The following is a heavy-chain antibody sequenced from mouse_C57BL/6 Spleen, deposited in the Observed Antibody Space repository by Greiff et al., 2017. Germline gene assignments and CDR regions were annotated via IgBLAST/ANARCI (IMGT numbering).Heavy chain of an antibody. D-gene: IGHD4-1*01. CDR3: TTEVGRDCDY. J-gene: IGHJ2*01. CDR1: GFNIKDDY. V-gene: IGHV14-4*01. Sequence: VQLQQSGAELVRPGASVKLSCTASGFNIKDDYMHWVKQRPEQGLEWIGRIDPENGDTEYASKFQGKATITADTSSNTAYLQLSSLTSEDTAVYYGTTEVGRDCDYWGQGTTLTVSS. CDR2: IDPENGDT.